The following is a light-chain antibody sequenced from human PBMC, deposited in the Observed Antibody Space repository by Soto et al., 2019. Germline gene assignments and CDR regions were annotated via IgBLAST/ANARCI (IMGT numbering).Light chain of an antibody. CDR3: MQTLQTPT. V-gene: IGKV2-28*01. J-gene: IGKJ2*01. Sequence: DIVMTQSPLSLPVTPGEPASISCRSSQSLLHSNGYNYLDWYLQKPGQSPQLLIYLGSNRASGVPDRFSGNGSGKDFTQKISRVEAEDVGVYYCMQTLQTPTFGQGTKLEIK. CDR2: LGS. CDR1: QSLLHSNGYNY.